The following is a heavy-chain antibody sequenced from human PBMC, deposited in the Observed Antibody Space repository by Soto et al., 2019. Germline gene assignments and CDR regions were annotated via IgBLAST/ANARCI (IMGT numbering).Heavy chain of an antibody. CDR3: APSGNYDILTGPSLGY. V-gene: IGHV3-23*01. Sequence: PGGSLRLSCAASGFTFSSYAMSWVRQAPGKGLEWVSAISGSGGSTYYADSVKGRFTISRDNSKNTLYLQMNSLRAEDTAVYYCAPSGNYDILTGPSLGYWGQGTLVTVSS. D-gene: IGHD3-9*01. CDR1: GFTFSSYA. CDR2: ISGSGGST. J-gene: IGHJ4*02.